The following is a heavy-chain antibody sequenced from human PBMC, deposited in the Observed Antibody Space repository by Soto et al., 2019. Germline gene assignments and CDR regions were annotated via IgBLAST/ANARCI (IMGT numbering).Heavy chain of an antibody. Sequence: VQLTESGPGLVRPSGTLSLTCDVSGGAITTSVLCTWVRQFPGRVLEWIGEIAHDDHTNYHPSLSGRVTMSVDVSNSQFSLNVASVNAADTAVYFCAGGRDYDYWGQGPLVTFSS. J-gene: IGHJ4*02. D-gene: IGHD1-26*01. V-gene: IGHV4-4*02. CDR1: GGAITTSVL. CDR3: AGGRDYDY. CDR2: IAHDDHT.